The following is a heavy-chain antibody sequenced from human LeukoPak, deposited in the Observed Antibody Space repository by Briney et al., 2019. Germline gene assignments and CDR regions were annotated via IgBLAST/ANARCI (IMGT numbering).Heavy chain of an antibody. CDR3: ARARWFDY. J-gene: IGHJ5*01. Sequence: SETLSLTCTVSGGSISSYYWSWIRQPPGKGLEWIGYIYYSGSTNYNPSLKSRVTISVDTSRNQFSLKLSSVTAADTAVYYCARARWFDYWGQGTLVTVSS. V-gene: IGHV4-59*01. CDR1: GGSISSYY. CDR2: IYYSGST.